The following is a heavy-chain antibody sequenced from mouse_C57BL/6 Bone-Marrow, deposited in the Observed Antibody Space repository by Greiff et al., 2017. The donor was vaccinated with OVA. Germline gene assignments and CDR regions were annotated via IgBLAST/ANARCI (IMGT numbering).Heavy chain of an antibody. V-gene: IGHV1-72*01. D-gene: IGHD2-4*01. Sequence: QVQLQQPGAELVKPGASVKLSCKASGYTFTSYWMHWVKQRPGRGLEWIGRIDPNSGGTKYNEKFKSKATLTVDKPSSTAYMQLSSLTSEDSAVDDCARYDDGGYYYAMDYWGQGTSVTVSS. CDR3: ARYDDGGYYYAMDY. CDR1: GYTFTSYW. CDR2: IDPNSGGT. J-gene: IGHJ4*01.